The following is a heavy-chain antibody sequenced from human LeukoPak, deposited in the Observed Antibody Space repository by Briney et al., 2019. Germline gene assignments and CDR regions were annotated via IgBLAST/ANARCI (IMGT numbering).Heavy chain of an antibody. CDR1: GYTFTGYY. J-gene: IGHJ4*02. V-gene: IGHV1-2*02. Sequence: ASVKVSCKASGYTFTGYYMRWVRQAPGQGLEWMGWINPNSGDTNYAQKFQGRVSMTRDSSISTAYMDLSDLRSDDTAVYSCARGRNIEMTTMSGGSDYWGQGTLVTVSS. CDR3: ARGRNIEMTTMSGGSDY. CDR2: INPNSGDT. D-gene: IGHD5-24*01.